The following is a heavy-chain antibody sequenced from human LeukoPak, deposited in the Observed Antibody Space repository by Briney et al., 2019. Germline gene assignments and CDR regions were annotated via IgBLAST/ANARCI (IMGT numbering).Heavy chain of an antibody. J-gene: IGHJ4*02. V-gene: IGHV4-4*02. Sequence: PSETLSLTCAVSGGSICSSKWWSWVRQPPGKGLDGSGEIYHSGGTNNNPSLKRRLTVSVHKSKNQSSLKLSSVTAADTAVYYCARVPGGYSYGYSDYWGQATLVTVSS. CDR1: GGSICSSKW. CDR2: IYHSGGT. D-gene: IGHD5-18*01. CDR3: ARVPGGYSYGYSDY.